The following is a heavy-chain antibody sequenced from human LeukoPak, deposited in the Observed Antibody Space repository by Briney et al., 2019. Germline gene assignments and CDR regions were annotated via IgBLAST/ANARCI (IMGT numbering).Heavy chain of an antibody. D-gene: IGHD3-16*01. CDR2: IWYDGSNK. CDR3: ARDQFGYYYYGMDV. V-gene: IGHV3-33*01. CDR1: GFTFSSYG. J-gene: IGHJ6*02. Sequence: PGRSLRLSCAASGFTFSSYGMHWVRQAPGKGLEWVAVIWYDGSNKYYADSVKGRFTISRDNSKNTLYLQMNSLRAEDTAVYYCARDQFGYYYYGMDVWGQGTTVTVSS.